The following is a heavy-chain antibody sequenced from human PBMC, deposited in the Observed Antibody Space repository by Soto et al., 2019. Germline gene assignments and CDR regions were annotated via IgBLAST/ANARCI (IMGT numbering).Heavy chain of an antibody. D-gene: IGHD3-16*02. CDR3: ARGQAYDYVWGSYRHNGRYYFDY. J-gene: IGHJ4*02. V-gene: IGHV4-34*01. Sequence: SETLSLTCAVYGGSFSGYYWSWIRQPPGKGLEWIGEINHSGSTNYNPSLKSRVTISVDTSKNQFSLKLSSVTAADTAVYYCARGQAYDYVWGSYRHNGRYYFDYWGQGTLVTVSS. CDR2: INHSGST. CDR1: GGSFSGYY.